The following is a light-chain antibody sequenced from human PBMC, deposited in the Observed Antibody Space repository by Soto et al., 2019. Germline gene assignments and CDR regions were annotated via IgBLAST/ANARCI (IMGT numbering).Light chain of an antibody. Sequence: QSALTQPASVSGSPGQSITISFTGTISDIGGYNFISWYQHHPGKAPKLVIYDVNNRPSVISYRFSGSKSGNTASLTISGLQAEDEADYYCASYTRTTTLVFGGGTKLTVL. CDR2: DVN. V-gene: IGLV2-14*01. CDR3: ASYTRTTTLV. J-gene: IGLJ2*01. CDR1: ISDIGGYNF.